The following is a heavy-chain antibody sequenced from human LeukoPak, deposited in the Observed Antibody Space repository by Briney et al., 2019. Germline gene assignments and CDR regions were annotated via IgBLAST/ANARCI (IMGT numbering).Heavy chain of an antibody. V-gene: IGHV4-4*07. D-gene: IGHD3-22*01. CDR3: ATCSDDRSGPCDDAFDI. CDR2: IYTSGST. Sequence: PSETLSLTCIVSGGSISSYYWSWIRQPAGKGLEWIGRIYTSGSTNYNPSLKSRVTLSLDTSKNQFSLKLSSVTAADTAVYYCATCSDDRSGPCDDAFDIWGQGTMVTVSS. CDR1: GGSISSYY. J-gene: IGHJ3*02.